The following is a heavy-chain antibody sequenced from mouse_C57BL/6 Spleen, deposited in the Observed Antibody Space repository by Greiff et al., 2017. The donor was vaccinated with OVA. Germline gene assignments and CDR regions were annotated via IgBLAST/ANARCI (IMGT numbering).Heavy chain of an antibody. V-gene: IGHV1-55*01. CDR2: IYPGSGST. CDR1: GYTFTSYW. J-gene: IGHJ4*01. Sequence: VQLQQPGAELVKPGASVKMSCKASGYTFTSYWITWVKQRPGQGLEWIGDIYPGSGSTNYNEKFKSKATLTVDTSSSTAYMQLSSLTSEDSAVYYCARMGDYDDAMDYWGQGTSVTVSS. D-gene: IGHD2-4*01. CDR3: ARMGDYDDAMDY.